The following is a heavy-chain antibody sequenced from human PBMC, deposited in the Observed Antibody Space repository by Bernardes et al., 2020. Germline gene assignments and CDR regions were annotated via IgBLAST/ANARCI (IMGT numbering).Heavy chain of an antibody. CDR1: GGSISSSNW. Sequence: SETLSLTCAVSGGSISSSNWWSWVRQPPGKGLEWIGEIYHSGSTNYNPSLKSRVTISVDKSKNQFSLKLSSVTAADTAVYYCARVLDILTGSILGYWGQGTLVTVSS. V-gene: IGHV4-4*02. CDR2: IYHSGST. CDR3: ARVLDILTGSILGY. D-gene: IGHD3-9*01. J-gene: IGHJ4*02.